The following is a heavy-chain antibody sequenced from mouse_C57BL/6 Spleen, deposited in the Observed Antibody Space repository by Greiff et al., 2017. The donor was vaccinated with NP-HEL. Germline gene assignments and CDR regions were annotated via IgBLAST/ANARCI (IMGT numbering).Heavy chain of an antibody. V-gene: IGHV1-52*01. CDR3: ARQLRRYYFDY. CDR1: GYTFTSYW. CDR2: IDPSDSET. J-gene: IGHJ2*01. Sequence: QVQLQQPGAELVRPGSSVKLSCKASGYTFTSYWMHWVKQRPIQGLEWIGNIDPSDSETHYNQKFKDKATLTVDKSSSTAYMQLSSLTSEDSAVYYCARQLRRYYFDYWGQGTTLTVSS. D-gene: IGHD3-2*02.